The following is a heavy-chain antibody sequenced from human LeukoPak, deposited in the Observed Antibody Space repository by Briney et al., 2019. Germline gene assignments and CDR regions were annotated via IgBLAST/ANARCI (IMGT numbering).Heavy chain of an antibody. CDR3: ARDEAGYYGSGGYFDY. Sequence: SETLSLTCTVSGDPISSHYWSWIRQAPGKGLEWIGYIYFSGNTNYHPSLKSRVTISVDTANNQLSLKLSSVTTADTAVYYCARDEAGYYGSGGYFDYWGQGILVTVSS. CDR1: GDPISSHY. CDR2: IYFSGNT. V-gene: IGHV4-59*11. D-gene: IGHD3-10*01. J-gene: IGHJ4*02.